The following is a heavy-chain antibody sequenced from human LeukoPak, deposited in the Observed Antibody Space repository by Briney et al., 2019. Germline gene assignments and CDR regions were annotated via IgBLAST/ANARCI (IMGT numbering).Heavy chain of an antibody. J-gene: IGHJ4*02. CDR1: GGSISSYY. CDR2: IYYSGST. V-gene: IGHV4-39*01. D-gene: IGHD3-10*01. Sequence: PLETLSLTCTVSGGSISSYYWVWMRQPPGKGLEWIGSIYYSGSTYYNPSLKSRVTISVDTSKNQFSLRLNSVTAADTAVYYCARHTSMVRGVMKYYFDYWGQGTLATVSS. CDR3: ARHTSMVRGVMKYYFDY.